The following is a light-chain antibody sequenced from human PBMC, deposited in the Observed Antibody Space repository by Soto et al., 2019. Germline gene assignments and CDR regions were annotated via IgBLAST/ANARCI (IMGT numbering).Light chain of an antibody. CDR1: NNDIGRFDF. Sequence: QSVLTQPASVSGSPGQSISISCTGTNNDIGRFDFVSWYQQYPGKSPKLILYEVRARPSGISTRFSGSKSANTASLTISGLQAEDEADYYCASFTLYNHLVFGGGTKLTVL. CDR3: ASFTLYNHLV. J-gene: IGLJ2*01. V-gene: IGLV2-14*01. CDR2: EVR.